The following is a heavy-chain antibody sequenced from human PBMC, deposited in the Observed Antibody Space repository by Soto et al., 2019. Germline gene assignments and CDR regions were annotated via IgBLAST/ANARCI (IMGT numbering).Heavy chain of an antibody. CDR1: GFTFGSYS. CDR2: ITSSSSYI. D-gene: IGHD3-3*01. CDR3: AKIRVVIDTFDY. V-gene: IGHV3-21*04. J-gene: IGHJ4*02. Sequence: GGSLRLSCAASGFTFGSYSMNWVRQAPGKGLEWVSSITSSSSYIYYADSVKGRFTISRDNSKNTLYLQMNSLRAEDTAVYYCAKIRVVIDTFDYWGQGTLVTVSS.